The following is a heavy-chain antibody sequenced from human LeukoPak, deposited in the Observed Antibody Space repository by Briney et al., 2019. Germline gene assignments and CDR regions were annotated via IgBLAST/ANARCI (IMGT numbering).Heavy chain of an antibody. J-gene: IGHJ4*02. CDR3: AKDHRYCSGGSCYGADY. CDR2: IRYEGSNK. D-gene: IGHD2-15*01. CDR1: GFSFRSYG. V-gene: IGHV3-30*02. Sequence: PGGSLRLSCAASGFSFRSYGMNGVRQAPGKGLEGVAFIRYEGSNKYYADSVKGRFTISRDDSKNTLYLQMKSLRAGDTAVYYCAKDHRYCSGGSCYGADYWGQGTLVSVSS.